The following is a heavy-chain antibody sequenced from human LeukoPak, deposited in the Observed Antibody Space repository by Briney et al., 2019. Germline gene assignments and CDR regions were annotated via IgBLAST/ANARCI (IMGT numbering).Heavy chain of an antibody. CDR1: GYTFTSYG. J-gene: IGHJ4*02. CDR3: SVWFGEFAH. V-gene: IGHV1-18*01. D-gene: IGHD3-10*01. CDR2: ISAYNGNT. Sequence: GASVKVSCKASGYTFTSYGISWVRQAPGQGLEWMGWISAYNGNTNYAQKLQGRVTMTRDTSISTAYMDLGSLKSDDTATYFCSVWFGEFAHWGQGTLVTVSS.